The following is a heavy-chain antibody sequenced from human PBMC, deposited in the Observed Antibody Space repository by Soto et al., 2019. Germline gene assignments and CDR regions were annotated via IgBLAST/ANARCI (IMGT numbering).Heavy chain of an antibody. D-gene: IGHD6-19*01. CDR2: IKSKTDGGTT. Sequence: PVGALRLSCAASGFTFSNAWMNWVRQAPGKGLEWVGRIKSKTDGGTTDYAAPVKGRFTISRDDSKNTLYLQMNSLKTEDKAVYYCTGYSRGWGYNRIDYWGQGTLVTVSS. J-gene: IGHJ4*02. CDR1: GFTFSNAW. CDR3: TGYSRGWGYNRIDY. V-gene: IGHV3-15*07.